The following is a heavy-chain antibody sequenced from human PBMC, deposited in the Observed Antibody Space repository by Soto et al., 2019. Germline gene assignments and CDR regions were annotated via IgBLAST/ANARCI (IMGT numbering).Heavy chain of an antibody. Sequence: EVQLVESGGGLVQPGGSLRLSCAASGFTFDDYAMHWVRQAPGKGLEWVSLISWDGGSTYYADSVKGRFTISRDNSKNSLYLQMNSLRAEDTALYYCAKDKGRDGYNLGRYWGQGTLVTVSS. V-gene: IGHV3-43D*04. CDR3: AKDKGRDGYNLGRY. CDR2: ISWDGGST. J-gene: IGHJ4*02. CDR1: GFTFDDYA. D-gene: IGHD5-12*01.